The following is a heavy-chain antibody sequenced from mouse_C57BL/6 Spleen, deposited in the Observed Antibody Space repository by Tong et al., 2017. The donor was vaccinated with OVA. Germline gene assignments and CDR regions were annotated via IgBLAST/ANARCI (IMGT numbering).Heavy chain of an antibody. CDR3: ARQGNYGFYAMDY. D-gene: IGHD2-1*01. Sequence: EVQLQESGGGLVKPGGSLKLSCAASGFTFSSYAMSWVRQTPEKRLEWVATISDGGSYTYYPDNVKGRFTISRDNAKNNLYLQMISLKSEDTAMYYCARQGNYGFYAMDYWGQGTSVTVSS. J-gene: IGHJ4*01. CDR2: ISDGGSYT. CDR1: GFTFSSYA. V-gene: IGHV5-4*01.